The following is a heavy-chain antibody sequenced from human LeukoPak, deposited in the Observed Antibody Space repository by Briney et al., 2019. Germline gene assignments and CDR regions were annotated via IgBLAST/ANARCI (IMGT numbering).Heavy chain of an antibody. V-gene: IGHV1-69*13. CDR1: GGTFSSYA. Sequence: ASVKVSCKASGGTFSSYAISWVRQAPGQGLEWMGGIIPIFGTANYAQKFQGRVTITADESTSTAYMELSGLRSEDTAVYYCAREFTDHYFDYWGQGTLVTVSS. J-gene: IGHJ4*02. CDR3: AREFTDHYFDY. CDR2: IIPIFGTA.